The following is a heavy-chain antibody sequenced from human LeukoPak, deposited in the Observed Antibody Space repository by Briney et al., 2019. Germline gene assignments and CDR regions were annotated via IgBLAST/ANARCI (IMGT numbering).Heavy chain of an antibody. V-gene: IGHV4-34*01. Sequence: SETLSLTCAGNSGAFSGYYWSWIRQPPGKGLLWNGQINHYGSTNYNPSLKSRVTISVDTSKNQFSLKLSSVTAADTAGVYCATEAVANPYFDYWGQGTLVTVSS. CDR1: SGAFSGYY. CDR3: ATEAVANPYFDY. J-gene: IGHJ4*02. CDR2: INHYGST. D-gene: IGHD6-19*01.